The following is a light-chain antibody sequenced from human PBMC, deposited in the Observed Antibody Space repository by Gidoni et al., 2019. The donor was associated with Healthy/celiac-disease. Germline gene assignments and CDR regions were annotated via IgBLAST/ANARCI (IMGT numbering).Light chain of an antibody. V-gene: IGKV3-20*01. CDR3: QQYGDSLWT. J-gene: IGKJ1*01. CDR1: QSVSSSY. CDR2: GAS. Sequence: EIVLTQSPGTLSLSPGERGTLSCRASQSVSSSYLAWYQQKPGQSPRLLIYGASSRATGIPDRFSGSGSGTDFTLTISRLEPEDFAVYYCQQYGDSLWTFGQGTKVEIK.